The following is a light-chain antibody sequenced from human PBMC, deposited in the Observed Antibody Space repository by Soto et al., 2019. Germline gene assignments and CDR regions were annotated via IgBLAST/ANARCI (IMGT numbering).Light chain of an antibody. Sequence: DIQLTQSPSTLSASVGDRVTLTCLASQSISSWLAWYQQKPGKAPKVLIYDAYSLESGVPSRFSGSGSGTEFTLTITSLQPDDFATYYCQHYNSYSEAFGQGTKVDIK. CDR2: DAY. J-gene: IGKJ1*01. CDR1: QSISSW. CDR3: QHYNSYSEA. V-gene: IGKV1-5*01.